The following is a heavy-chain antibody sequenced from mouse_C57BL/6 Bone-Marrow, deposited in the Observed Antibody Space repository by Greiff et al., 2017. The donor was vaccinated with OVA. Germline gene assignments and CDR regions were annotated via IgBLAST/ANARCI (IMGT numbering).Heavy chain of an antibody. CDR2: IYPGGGYT. CDR3: ARRGGSYYGSSYWYFDV. Sequence: VQLQQSGAELVRPGTSVKMSCKASGYTFTNYWIGWAKQRPGHGLEWIGDIYPGGGYTNYNEKFKGKATLTADKSSSTAYMQFSSLTSEDSAIYYCARRGGSYYGSSYWYFDVWGTGTKVTVSS. J-gene: IGHJ1*03. CDR1: GYTFTNYW. D-gene: IGHD1-1*01. V-gene: IGHV1-63*01.